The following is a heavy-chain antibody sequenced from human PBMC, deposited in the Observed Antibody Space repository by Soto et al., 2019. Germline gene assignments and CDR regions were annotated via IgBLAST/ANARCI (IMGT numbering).Heavy chain of an antibody. CDR1: GYTFTSYD. D-gene: IGHD3-3*01. V-gene: IGHV1-8*01. CDR2: MNPNSGNT. Sequence: ASVKGSCKASGYTFTSYDINWVRQATGQRREGMGWMNPNSGNTGYAQKFQGRVTMTRNTSISTAYMELSSLRSEDTAVYYCARGHRVLRFLEWSRPLYYFDYWGQGTLVPVSS. CDR3: ARGHRVLRFLEWSRPLYYFDY. J-gene: IGHJ4*02.